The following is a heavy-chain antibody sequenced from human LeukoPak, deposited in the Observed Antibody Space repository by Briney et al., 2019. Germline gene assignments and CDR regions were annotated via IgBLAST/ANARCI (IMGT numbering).Heavy chain of an antibody. CDR3: ARHAGSYYTYNFDY. Sequence: SETLSLTCTVSGGSIRSSSYYWGWIRQPPGKGLEWIGSIYYSGSTNYRPSLRSRVTISVDTSKNQFSLKLSSVTAADTAVYYCARHAGSYYTYNFDYWGQGTLVTVSS. D-gene: IGHD3-22*01. CDR1: GGSIRSSSYY. V-gene: IGHV4-39*01. CDR2: IYYSGST. J-gene: IGHJ4*02.